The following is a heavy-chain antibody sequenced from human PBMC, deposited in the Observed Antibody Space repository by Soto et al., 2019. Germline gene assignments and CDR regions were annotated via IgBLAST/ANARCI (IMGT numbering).Heavy chain of an antibody. V-gene: IGHV3-15*01. CDR3: TTHLQLVCTNGVCYYPWYFDL. CDR2: IKSKTDGGTT. D-gene: IGHD2-8*01. Sequence: EVQLVESGGGLVKPGGSLRLSCAASGFTFSNAWMSWVRQAPGKGLEWVGRIKSKTDGGTTDYAAPVKGRFTISRDDSKNTLYLQMNSLKTEDTAVYYCTTHLQLVCTNGVCYYPWYFDLWGRGTLVTVSS. J-gene: IGHJ2*01. CDR1: GFTFSNAW.